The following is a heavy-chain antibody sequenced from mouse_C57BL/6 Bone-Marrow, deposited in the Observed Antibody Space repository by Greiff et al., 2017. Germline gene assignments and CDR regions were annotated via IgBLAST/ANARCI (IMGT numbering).Heavy chain of an antibody. CDR1: GYAFSSSW. CDR3: ARELPYPYYAMDY. CDR2: IYPGDGDT. V-gene: IGHV1-82*01. D-gene: IGHD1-1*01. Sequence: QVQLKQSGPELVKPGASVKISCKASGYAFSSSWMNWVKQRPGKGLEWIGRIYPGDGDTNYNGKFKGKATLTADKSSSTAYMQRSSLTSEDSAVYFCARELPYPYYAMDYWGQGTSVTVSS. J-gene: IGHJ4*01.